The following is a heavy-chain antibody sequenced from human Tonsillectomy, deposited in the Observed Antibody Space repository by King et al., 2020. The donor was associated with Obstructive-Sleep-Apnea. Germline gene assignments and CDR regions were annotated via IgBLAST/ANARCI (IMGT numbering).Heavy chain of an antibody. CDR3: ARGRRYDSTGPTGDS. D-gene: IGHD3-22*01. V-gene: IGHV3-13*01. J-gene: IGHJ4*02. Sequence: VQLVESGGGLVQPGGSLRLSCAASGFTFSHYDMHWVRQATGKGLEWVSGTGTSGDTYYPASVKGRFTISSENAKNSVYLQMNSLRDGDTAVYYCARGRRYDSTGPTGDSWGQGTLVTVSS. CDR1: GFTFSHYD. CDR2: TGTSGDT.